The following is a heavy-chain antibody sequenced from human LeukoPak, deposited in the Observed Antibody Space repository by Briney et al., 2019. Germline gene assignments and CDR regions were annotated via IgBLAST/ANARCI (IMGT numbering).Heavy chain of an antibody. Sequence: GGSLRLSCAASGFTFSSYSMNWVRQAPGKGLEWVSSISSSSSYIYYADSVKGRFTISRDNAKNSLCLQMNSLRAEDTAVYYCARNVRFRVTTPFDYWGQGTLVTVSS. D-gene: IGHD4-17*01. CDR2: ISSSSSYI. J-gene: IGHJ4*02. CDR3: ARNVRFRVTTPFDY. CDR1: GFTFSSYS. V-gene: IGHV3-21*01.